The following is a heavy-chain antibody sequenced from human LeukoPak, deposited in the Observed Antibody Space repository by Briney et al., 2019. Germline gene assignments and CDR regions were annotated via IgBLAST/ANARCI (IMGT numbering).Heavy chain of an antibody. CDR1: GYTSTTYA. V-gene: IGHV7-4-1*02. CDR3: ARDQSSSWTHYYYMDV. CDR2: INTNTGNP. J-gene: IGHJ6*03. D-gene: IGHD6-13*01. Sequence: ASVKVSCKASGYTSTTYAMNWVRQAPGQGLEWMGWINTNTGNPTYAQGFTGRFVFSSDTSVSTAYLQISSLKAEDTAVYYCARDQSSSWTHYYYMDVWGKGTTVTVSS.